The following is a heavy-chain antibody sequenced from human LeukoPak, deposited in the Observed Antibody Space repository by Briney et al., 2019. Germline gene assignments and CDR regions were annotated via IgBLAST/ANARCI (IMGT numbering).Heavy chain of an antibody. CDR3: ARVDYGDYGFDY. CDR2: IYSGGST. D-gene: IGHD4-17*01. V-gene: IGHV3-66*01. Sequence: GGSLRLSCAASGFTVSSNYVSWVRQAPGKGLEWVSVIYSGGSTYYADSVKGRFTISRDNSKNTLYLQMNSLRAEDTAVYYCARVDYGDYGFDYWGQGTLVTVSS. CDR1: GFTVSSNY. J-gene: IGHJ4*02.